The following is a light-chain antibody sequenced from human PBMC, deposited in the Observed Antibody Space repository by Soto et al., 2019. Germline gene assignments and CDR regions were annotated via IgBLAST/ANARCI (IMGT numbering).Light chain of an antibody. CDR3: QTWGTGIHV. V-gene: IGLV4-69*01. CDR2: INSDGSH. J-gene: IGLJ2*01. Sequence: QAVVTQSPSASASLGASVKLSCTLSSRHSSYAIAWHQQQPEKGPRFLMKINSDGSHTKGDGIPDRFSGASSGTERYLTISSLQSEDEADYYCQTWGTGIHVFGGGTKVTVL. CDR1: SRHSSYA.